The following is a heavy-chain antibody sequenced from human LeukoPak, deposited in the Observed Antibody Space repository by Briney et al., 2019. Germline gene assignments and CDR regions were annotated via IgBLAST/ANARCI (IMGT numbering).Heavy chain of an antibody. CDR3: VSFYETY. D-gene: IGHD2/OR15-2a*01. CDR1: GNYW. V-gene: IGHV3-74*01. CDR2: INSDGSWT. J-gene: IGHJ4*02. Sequence: GGSLRLSCAASGNYWMHWIRQAPGKGLVWVSHINSDGSWTSYADSVKGRFTISKDNAKNTVYLQMNSLRAEDTAVYYCVSFYETYWGRGTLVTVSS.